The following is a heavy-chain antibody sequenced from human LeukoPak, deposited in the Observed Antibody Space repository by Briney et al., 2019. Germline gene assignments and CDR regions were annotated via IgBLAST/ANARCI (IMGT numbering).Heavy chain of an antibody. V-gene: IGHV4-39*07. CDR1: GGSISSSSYY. D-gene: IGHD2-2*01. J-gene: IGHJ6*03. CDR2: IYYSGST. Sequence: SETLSLTCTVSGGSISSSSYYWGWIRQPPGKGLEWIGSIYYSGSTNYNPSLKSRVTMSVDTSKNQFSLKLSSVTAADTAVYYCARSAGYQLLEGYYYYMDVWGKGTTVTVSS. CDR3: ARSAGYQLLEGYYYYMDV.